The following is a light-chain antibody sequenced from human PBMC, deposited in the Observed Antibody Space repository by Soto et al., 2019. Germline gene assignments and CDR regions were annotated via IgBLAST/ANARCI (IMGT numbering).Light chain of an antibody. CDR1: QSVSSY. J-gene: IGKJ5*01. Sequence: LTQSRATLSLSAGEIATLSCRASQSVSSYLAWYQQKPGQGPRLLIYDASNRATGIPARFTGSGSGTDFTLTITSLEPEDFAIYFCQQRSNWITFGPGRRLEIK. CDR2: DAS. CDR3: QQRSNWIT. V-gene: IGKV3-11*01.